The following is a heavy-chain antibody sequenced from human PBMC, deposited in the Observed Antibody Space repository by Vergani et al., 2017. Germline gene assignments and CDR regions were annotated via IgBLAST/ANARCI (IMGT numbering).Heavy chain of an antibody. V-gene: IGHV3-43*01. CDR2: ISWDGGST. Sequence: EVQLVESGGVVVQPGGSLRLSCAASGFTFDDYTMHWVRQAPGKGLEWVSLISWDGGSTYYADSVKGRFTISRDNSKNSLYLQMNSLRADDSAVYYCTKAGQYDSDNFHDSWGQGALVTVAS. J-gene: IGHJ1*01. D-gene: IGHD3-22*01. CDR3: TKAGQYDSDNFHDS. CDR1: GFTFDDYT.